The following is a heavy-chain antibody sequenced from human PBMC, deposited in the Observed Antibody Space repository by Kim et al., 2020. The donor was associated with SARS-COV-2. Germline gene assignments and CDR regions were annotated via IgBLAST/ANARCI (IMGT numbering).Heavy chain of an antibody. CDR3: ARGTRPGIFGVVRNWFDP. Sequence: SETLSLTCAVYGGSFSGYYWSWIRQPPGKGLEWIGEINHSGSTNYNPSLKSRVTISVDTSKNQFSLKLSSVTAADTAVYYCARGTRPGIFGVVRNWFDPWGQGTLVTVSS. V-gene: IGHV4-34*01. CDR1: GGSFSGYY. D-gene: IGHD3-3*01. CDR2: INHSGST. J-gene: IGHJ5*02.